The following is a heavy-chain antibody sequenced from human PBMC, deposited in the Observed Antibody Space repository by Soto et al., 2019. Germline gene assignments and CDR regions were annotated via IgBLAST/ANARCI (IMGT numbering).Heavy chain of an antibody. CDR3: ARDKDYGGFDP. V-gene: IGHV4-59*01. J-gene: IGHJ5*02. D-gene: IGHD4-17*01. CDR2: IYYSGST. Sequence: PSETLSLTCTVSGGSISSYYWSWIRQPPGKGLEWIGYIYYSGSTNYNPSLKSRVTISVDTSKNQFSLKLSSVTAADTAVYYCARDKDYGGFDPWGQGTLVTVSS. CDR1: GGSISSYY.